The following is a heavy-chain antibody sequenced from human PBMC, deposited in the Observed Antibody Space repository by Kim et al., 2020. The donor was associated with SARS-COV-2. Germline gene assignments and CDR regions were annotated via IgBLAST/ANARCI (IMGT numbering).Heavy chain of an antibody. CDR1: GYTFSNYG. Sequence: ASVKVSCKASGYTFSNYGISWVRQAPGQGLEWMGWINSYKGDTSHAQKFQGRLTLTTDTSTSTVYMELKSLRSDDTAVYYCARDFYCIKKCHDTFDIWGQ. CDR3: ARDFYCIKKCHDTFDI. D-gene: IGHD2-8*01. V-gene: IGHV1-18*04. J-gene: IGHJ3*02. CDR2: INSYKGDT.